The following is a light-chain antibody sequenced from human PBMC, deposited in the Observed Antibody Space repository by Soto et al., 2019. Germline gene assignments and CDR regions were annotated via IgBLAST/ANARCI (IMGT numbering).Light chain of an antibody. Sequence: IRMPQSPSTLSASVGDSVTITCRASQNIRNWLAWYQQKPGKAPKLLIYDASSLESGVPSRFSGSGSGTEFTLTISSLQPEDFATYYCQQYSTYSYTLGQVAKLEIK. CDR3: QQYSTYSYT. CDR1: QNIRNW. V-gene: IGKV1-5*01. J-gene: IGKJ2*01. CDR2: DAS.